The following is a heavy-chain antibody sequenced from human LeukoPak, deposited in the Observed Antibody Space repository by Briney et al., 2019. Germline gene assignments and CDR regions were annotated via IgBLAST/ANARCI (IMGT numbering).Heavy chain of an antibody. CDR1: GFTFSSHA. V-gene: IGHV3-23*01. Sequence: GGSLRLSCAASGFTFSSHAMSWVRQAPGKGLEWVSAISGSGGSTYYADSVKGRFTISRDNSKNTLYLQMNSLRAEDTAVYYCARGPYYDSWSGAGYWGQGTLVTVSS. D-gene: IGHD3-3*01. CDR3: ARGPYYDSWSGAGY. CDR2: ISGSGGST. J-gene: IGHJ4*02.